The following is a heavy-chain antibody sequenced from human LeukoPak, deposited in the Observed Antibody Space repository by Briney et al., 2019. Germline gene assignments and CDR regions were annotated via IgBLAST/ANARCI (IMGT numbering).Heavy chain of an antibody. J-gene: IGHJ3*02. CDR2: VRDNGEN. V-gene: IGHV4-59*08. CDR1: GGSINAYY. D-gene: IGHD5-18*01. Sequence: PSETLSLTCTVSGGSINAYYWSWIRQPPGKGLEWIAYVRDNGENNYNPSIKSRVAISVDTSNHQISLRLNFVTAADTAIYYCARQPANTAAFDIWGLGTMVTVSS. CDR3: ARQPANTAAFDI.